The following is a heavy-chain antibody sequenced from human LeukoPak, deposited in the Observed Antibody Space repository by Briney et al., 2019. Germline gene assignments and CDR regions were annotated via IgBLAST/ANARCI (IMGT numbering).Heavy chain of an antibody. CDR1: GGSITSASYY. V-gene: IGHV4-39*01. CDR3: ARGPLYTESFARTWFDA. J-gene: IGHJ5*02. CDR2: IYYSGNS. D-gene: IGHD1-26*01. Sequence: PSETLSLTCTVSGGSITSASYYWGWVRQPPGKGLEWIGSIYYSGNSYNNPSLKGRVTISIDTSTSQFSLGLRSVTAADTAVYFCARGPLYTESFARTWFDAWGRGTVVTVSS.